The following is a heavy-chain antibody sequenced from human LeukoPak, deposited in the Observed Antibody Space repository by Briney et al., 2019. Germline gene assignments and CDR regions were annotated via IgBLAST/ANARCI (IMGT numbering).Heavy chain of an antibody. CDR1: GFTFSSYS. CDR2: LYSDGNT. CDR3: ARGVEPLAANTLAY. Sequence: LSGGSLRLSCAASGFTFSSYSMNWVRQAPGKGLEWVSVLYSDGNTKYVDSVQGRFTISRDNSKNTLYLEMNSLSPDDTAVYYCARGVEPLAANTLAYWGQGTLVTVSS. D-gene: IGHD1-14*01. J-gene: IGHJ4*02. V-gene: IGHV3-53*01.